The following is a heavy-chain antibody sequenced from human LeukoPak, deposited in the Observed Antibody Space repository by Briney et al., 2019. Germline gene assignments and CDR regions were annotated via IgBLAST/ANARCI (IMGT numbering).Heavy chain of an antibody. CDR2: RIPNSGNT. J-gene: IGHJ3*02. CDR1: VYTFTSYD. CDR3: ARGGSYCSGGICYSLDAFDI. D-gene: IGHD2-15*01. V-gene: IGHV1-8*01. Sequence: ASVKVSCKASVYTFTSYDINWVRQATGQGLEWMGWRIPNSGNTGYAQKFQGRVTMTRNTSISTAYMELSSLRSEDTAVYYCARGGSYCSGGICYSLDAFDIWGQGTMVTVSS.